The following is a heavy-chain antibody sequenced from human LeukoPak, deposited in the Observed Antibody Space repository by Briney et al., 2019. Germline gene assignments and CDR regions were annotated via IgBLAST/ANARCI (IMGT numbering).Heavy chain of an antibody. V-gene: IGHV3-48*04. Sequence: LSGGSLRLSCAASGFTFNTYSMNWVRQAPGKGLEWVSYISGSRSTKYYADSVKGRFSISRDNAKNSLYLQMNSLRAEDTAIYYCARDRSRYSGSGNGFDYWGQGTLVTVSS. D-gene: IGHD3-10*01. CDR1: GFTFNTYS. CDR3: ARDRSRYSGSGNGFDY. J-gene: IGHJ4*02. CDR2: ISGSRSTK.